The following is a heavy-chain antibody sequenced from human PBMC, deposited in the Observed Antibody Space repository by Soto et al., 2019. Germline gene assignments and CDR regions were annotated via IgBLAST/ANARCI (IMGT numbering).Heavy chain of an antibody. J-gene: IGHJ4*02. CDR3: ARGGDASGYYYAYFAS. V-gene: IGHV3-30*03. CDR2: ISYDGRNK. D-gene: IGHD3-22*01. Sequence: QVQLVESGGGVVQPGRSLRLSCAASGFTFSSHGMHWVRQAPGKGREWVAVISYDGRNKSHAEAAKGRFTVSRDNSKSKLFLQMKRLSPEDTAVYYCARGGDASGYYYAYFASWGQGSLVTVSS. CDR1: GFTFSSHG.